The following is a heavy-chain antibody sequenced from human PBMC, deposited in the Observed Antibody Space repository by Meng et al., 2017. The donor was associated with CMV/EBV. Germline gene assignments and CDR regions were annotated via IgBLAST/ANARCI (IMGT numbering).Heavy chain of an antibody. Sequence: GESLKISCAASGFTFSSYAMHWVRQAPGKGLEWVAVISYDGSNKYYADFVKGRFTISRDNSKNTLYLQMNSLRAEDTAVYYCARGTYYDFWSGYCPSCYYYGMDVWGQGTTVTVSS. J-gene: IGHJ6*02. V-gene: IGHV3-30-3*01. CDR1: GFTFSSYA. CDR3: ARGTYYDFWSGYCPSCYYYGMDV. D-gene: IGHD3-3*01. CDR2: ISYDGSNK.